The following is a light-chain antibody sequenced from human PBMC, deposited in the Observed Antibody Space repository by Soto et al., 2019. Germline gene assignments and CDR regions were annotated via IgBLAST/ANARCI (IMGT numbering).Light chain of an antibody. J-gene: IGKJ1*01. Sequence: DIVMTQFPDSLAVSLGERATINCKSSQSVLYSSNNKDYLAWYQQKPGQPPKLLIYWASTRQFGVPDRFSGSGSGTDFTLTISSLQDEDVAVYYCQQYYTTPRTFGQGTKVEIK. CDR2: WAS. CDR1: QSVLYSSNNKDY. CDR3: QQYYTTPRT. V-gene: IGKV4-1*01.